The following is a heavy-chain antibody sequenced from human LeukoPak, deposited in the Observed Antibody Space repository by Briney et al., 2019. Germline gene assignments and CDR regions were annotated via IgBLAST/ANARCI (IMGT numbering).Heavy chain of an antibody. J-gene: IGHJ6*03. Sequence: PGGSLRLSCAASGFTFSSYWMTWVRQAPGKGLEWVANIKQDGSEKYYVDSVKGRFTTSRDNAKNSLYLQMNSLRAEDTAVYYCARDPPYYSYGYHYYMDVWGKGTTVTVSS. CDR1: GFTFSSYW. V-gene: IGHV3-7*01. CDR2: IKQDGSEK. D-gene: IGHD5-18*01. CDR3: ARDPPYYSYGYHYYMDV.